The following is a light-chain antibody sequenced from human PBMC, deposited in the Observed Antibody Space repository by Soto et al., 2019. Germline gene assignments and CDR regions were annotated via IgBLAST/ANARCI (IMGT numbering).Light chain of an antibody. J-gene: IGLJ1*01. CDR1: SSDVGGYNY. V-gene: IGLV2-8*01. CDR2: AVT. CDR3: MSYAGMYTYV. Sequence: QSVLTQPPSASGSPGQSVTISCTGTSSDVGGYNYLSWYQHRPGKAPQLIIYAVTKRPSGVPNRFFGSKSGNTASLTVSGLQAEDEADYFCMSYAGMYTYVFGTGTKLTVL.